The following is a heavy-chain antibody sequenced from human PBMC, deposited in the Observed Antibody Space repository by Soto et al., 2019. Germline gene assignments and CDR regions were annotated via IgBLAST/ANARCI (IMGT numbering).Heavy chain of an antibody. J-gene: IGHJ4*02. CDR3: ASRSSGWYFDY. CDR1: GFSFSSYA. D-gene: IGHD6-19*01. CDR2: ISGSGGST. V-gene: IGHV3-23*01. Sequence: EVQLLGSGGGLVQPGGSLRLSCAASGFSFSSYAMNWVRQAPGKGLEWVSVISGSGGSTYYADSVKGRFTISRDNSKNTLYLQMISLRAEDTAVYYCASRSSGWYFDYWGQGTLVTVSS.